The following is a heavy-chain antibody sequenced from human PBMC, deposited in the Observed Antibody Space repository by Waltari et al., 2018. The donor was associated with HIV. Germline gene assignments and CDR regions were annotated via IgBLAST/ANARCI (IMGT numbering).Heavy chain of an antibody. J-gene: IGHJ1*01. D-gene: IGHD2-21*02. Sequence: EVQLVQSGAEVKTPGESLKLSCNGSGFSFTTYWIGWVRQMHGKGLEWMAIIYPGDSDTRYSPSFQGQVTISADKSISTAYLQWSSLKASDTAMYYCVLGMVVTATHEYSQHWGQGTLVTVSS. CDR2: IYPGDSDT. CDR3: VLGMVVTATHEYSQH. CDR1: GFSFTTYW. V-gene: IGHV5-51*03.